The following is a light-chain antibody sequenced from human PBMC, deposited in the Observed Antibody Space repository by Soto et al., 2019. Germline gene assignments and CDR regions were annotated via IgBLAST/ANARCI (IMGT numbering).Light chain of an antibody. V-gene: IGKV1-6*01. CDR3: PQYSNHTRT. CDR2: AAS. CDR1: QGIRND. J-gene: IGKJ1*01. Sequence: QRTQSPSSLSSSVVYRVTITCRSSQGIRNDLGWYQQKPGKATKLLIYAASSLQSGVPSRFSGSGSGTDFTLTISSLQHEDFAPYYCPQYSNHTRTFGQGTILDIK.